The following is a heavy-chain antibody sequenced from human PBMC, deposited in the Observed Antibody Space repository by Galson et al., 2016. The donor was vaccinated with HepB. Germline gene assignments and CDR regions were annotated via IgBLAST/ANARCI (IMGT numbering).Heavy chain of an antibody. CDR1: GGSIRSHDYY. V-gene: IGHV4-39*07. J-gene: IGHJ4*02. D-gene: IGHD3-22*01. Sequence: ETLSLTCTVSGGSIRSHDYYWGWIRQPPGKGLEWIGNVFYAGSTQFNPSLKSRLSMSVDTSKNQFSLELTSMTAADTAVYYCARFNQEVIITKFDSWGQGTLVTVSS. CDR2: VFYAGST. CDR3: ARFNQEVIITKFDS.